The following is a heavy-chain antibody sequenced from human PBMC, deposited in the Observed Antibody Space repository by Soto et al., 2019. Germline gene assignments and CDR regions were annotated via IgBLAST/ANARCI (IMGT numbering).Heavy chain of an antibody. V-gene: IGHV3-30-3*01. J-gene: IGHJ6*02. CDR3: ARDLGGLSYDGMDV. D-gene: IGHD2-15*01. Sequence: QVQLVESGGGVVQPGTSLRLSCAASRFTFSKYAVHWVLQAPGKGLDWVALISYDGDNKYYADSVKGRFTISRDNPRNTLYLQMNSLRAEDTAVYYCARDLGGLSYDGMDVWGQGTTVTVSS. CDR2: ISYDGDNK. CDR1: RFTFSKYA.